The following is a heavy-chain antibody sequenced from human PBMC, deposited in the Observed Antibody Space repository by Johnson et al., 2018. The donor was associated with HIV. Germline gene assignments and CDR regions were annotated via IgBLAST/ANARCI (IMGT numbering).Heavy chain of an antibody. D-gene: IGHD5-12*01. CDR3: ARGRARAFDI. J-gene: IGHJ3*02. Sequence: VQLVESGGGVVRPGGSLRLSCAASGFTFDDYDMSWVRQAPGKGLEWVSAISGSGGSTYYADSVKGRFTISRDNSKNTLYLQMNSLRAEDTAVYYCARGRARAFDIWGQGTMVTVSS. CDR1: GFTFDDYD. CDR2: ISGSGGST. V-gene: IGHV3-23*04.